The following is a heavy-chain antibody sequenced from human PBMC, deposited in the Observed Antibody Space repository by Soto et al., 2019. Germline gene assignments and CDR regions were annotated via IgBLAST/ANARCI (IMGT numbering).Heavy chain of an antibody. CDR3: AKSKQLVPYYYFYMDV. J-gene: IGHJ6*03. V-gene: IGHV3-48*01. D-gene: IGHD6-6*01. Sequence: GGSLRLSCAASGFTLSSYSMNWVRQAPGKGLEWVSYFSGISSTIYYADSVKGRFSISRDNAKNSLYLQMNSLRAEDTAVYYCAKSKQLVPYYYFYMDVWGSGTTVTVSS. CDR2: FSGISSTI. CDR1: GFTLSSYS.